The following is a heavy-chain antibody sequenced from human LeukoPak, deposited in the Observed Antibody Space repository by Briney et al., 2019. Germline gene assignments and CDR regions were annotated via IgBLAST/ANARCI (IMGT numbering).Heavy chain of an antibody. J-gene: IGHJ4*02. CDR1: GYTFTSYD. D-gene: IGHD7-27*01. CDR2: MSPNSGDT. Sequence: ASVKVSCKASGYTFTSYDINWVRQATGQGLEWMGWMSPNSGDTGYAQKFQGRVTMTSDSSISTAYMELSSLRSEDTAIYYCVRTPPNWGFDYWGQGILVTVSS. CDR3: VRTPPNWGFDY. V-gene: IGHV1-8*01.